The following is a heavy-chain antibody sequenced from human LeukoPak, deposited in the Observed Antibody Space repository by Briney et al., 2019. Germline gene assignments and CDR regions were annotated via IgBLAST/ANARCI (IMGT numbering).Heavy chain of an antibody. J-gene: IGHJ4*02. V-gene: IGHV3-48*03. CDR1: GFSVSAFE. Sequence: GGSLRLSFAASGFSVSAFEMNWVRQAPGKGLGWGSHICTGWRTIYYADSVEGRLTISRDNAKNSLYLQMNNLSGEDTGVYYCARGSGYVLDYWTQGALVTVSS. CDR3: ARGSGYVLDY. D-gene: IGHD2-15*01. CDR2: ICTGWRTI.